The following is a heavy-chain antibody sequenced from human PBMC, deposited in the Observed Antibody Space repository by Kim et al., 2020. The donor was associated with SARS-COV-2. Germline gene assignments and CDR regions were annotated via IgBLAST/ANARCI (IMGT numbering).Heavy chain of an antibody. D-gene: IGHD3-10*01. J-gene: IGHJ3*01. CDR3: ARETSRGDDAFDV. Sequence: YNPSLTSRVTIAVDTSKNQFSLRRNSVTAADTAMYYCARETSRGDDAFDVWGQGTMVTVSS. V-gene: IGHV4-34*01.